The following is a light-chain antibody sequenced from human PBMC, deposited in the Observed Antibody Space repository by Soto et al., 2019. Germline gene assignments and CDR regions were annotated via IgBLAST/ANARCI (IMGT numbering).Light chain of an antibody. J-gene: IGKJ2*01. CDR3: LQDYNYPYT. CDR1: QGIRND. V-gene: IGKV1-6*01. Sequence: AIPMTQSPSSLSASVGDRVTITCRASQGIRNDLGWYQQKPGKAPKLLIYAASSLQSGVPSRFSGSGSGTDFTLTISSLQPEEFATYYCLQDYNYPYTFGQGTKLEIK. CDR2: AAS.